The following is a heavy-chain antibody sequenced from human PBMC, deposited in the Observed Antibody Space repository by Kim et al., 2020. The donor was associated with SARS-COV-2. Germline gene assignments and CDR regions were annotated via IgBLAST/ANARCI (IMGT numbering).Heavy chain of an antibody. CDR1: GFTFSSYG. D-gene: IGHD6-6*01. J-gene: IGHJ6*02. CDR2: IWYDGSNK. CDR3: ARGGMGAARRGLGYYYYYGMDV. Sequence: GGSLRLSCAASGFTFSSYGMHWVRQAPGKGLEWVAVIWYDGSNKYYADSVKGRFTISRDNSKNTLYLQMNSLRAEDTAVYYCARGGMGAARRGLGYYYYYGMDVWGQGTTVTVSS. V-gene: IGHV3-33*01.